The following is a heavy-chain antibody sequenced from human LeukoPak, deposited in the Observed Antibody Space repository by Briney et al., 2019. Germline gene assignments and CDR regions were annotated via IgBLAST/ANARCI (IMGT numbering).Heavy chain of an antibody. D-gene: IGHD3-22*01. V-gene: IGHV1-2*04. Sequence: GASVKVSCKASGYTFTGYYMHWVRQAPGQGLEWMGWINPNSGGTNYAQKFQGWVTMTRDTSISTAYMELSRLRSDDTAVYYCARGGALIVVVITTDGMDVWGQGTTVTVSS. CDR1: GYTFTGYY. J-gene: IGHJ6*02. CDR2: INPNSGGT. CDR3: ARGGALIVVVITTDGMDV.